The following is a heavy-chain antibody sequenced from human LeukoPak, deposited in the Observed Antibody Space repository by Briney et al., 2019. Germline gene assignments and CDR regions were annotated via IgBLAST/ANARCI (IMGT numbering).Heavy chain of an antibody. D-gene: IGHD1-26*01. V-gene: IGHV1-69-2*01. CDR2: VDPEDGET. CDR3: ATDRSSGGQYEGANWFDP. Sequence: GATVKISCKASGYTFTDYYMHWVQQAPGKGLEWMGRVDPEDGETIYGEGFQDRVIITADTSTDTVYMELSSLRSEDTAVYYCATDRSSGGQYEGANWFDPWGQGTLVTVSS. CDR1: GYTFTDYY. J-gene: IGHJ5*02.